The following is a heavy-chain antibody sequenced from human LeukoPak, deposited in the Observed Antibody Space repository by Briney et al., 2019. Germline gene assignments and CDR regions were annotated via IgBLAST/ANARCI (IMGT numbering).Heavy chain of an antibody. CDR1: GFTFSSYG. Sequence: GGSLRLSCAASGFTFSSYGMHWVRQAPGKGLEWVAVIWYDGSNKYYADSVKGRFTISRDNSKNTLYLQMNSLRAEDTAVYYCARDKGEAYAFDIWGQGTMVTVSS. J-gene: IGHJ3*02. CDR3: ARDKGEAYAFDI. V-gene: IGHV3-33*01. CDR2: IWYDGSNK. D-gene: IGHD3-16*01.